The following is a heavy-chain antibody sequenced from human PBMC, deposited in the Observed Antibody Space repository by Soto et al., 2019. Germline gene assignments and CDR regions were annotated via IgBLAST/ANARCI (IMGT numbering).Heavy chain of an antibody. J-gene: IGHJ4*02. Sequence: EVQLVASGGGLVQPGGSLRLSCVASGFTFSSYWMQWVRQAPGKGLVWVSRINSDGSGTIYADSVKGRFIISRDDAKNTLYLQMNRLRAEDTAVYYCARDNGWGVLDYWGQGTLVTVSS. CDR1: GFTFSSYW. CDR2: INSDGSGT. V-gene: IGHV3-74*01. D-gene: IGHD6-19*01. CDR3: ARDNGWGVLDY.